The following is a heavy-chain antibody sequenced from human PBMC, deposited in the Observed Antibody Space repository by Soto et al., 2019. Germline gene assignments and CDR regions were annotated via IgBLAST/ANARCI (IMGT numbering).Heavy chain of an antibody. Sequence: EEQLVESGGGLVQPGGSLRLSCAASGFTFSSYDMHWVRQVTGKGLEWVSGIDTADDTYYAGSVKGRFTISREIAKNSLYLQMNTLRAEDTAVYYCARVKYIRPYHYHYGLDVWGQGTTVTVSS. CDR1: GFTFSSYD. CDR2: IDTADDT. CDR3: ARVKYIRPYHYHYGLDV. V-gene: IGHV3-13*01. J-gene: IGHJ6*02. D-gene: IGHD1-20*01.